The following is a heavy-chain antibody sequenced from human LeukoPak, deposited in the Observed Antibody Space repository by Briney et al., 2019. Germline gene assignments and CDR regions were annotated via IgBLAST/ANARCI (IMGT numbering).Heavy chain of an antibody. CDR2: IRYDGNNK. CDR1: GFTFSNYG. J-gene: IGHJ4*02. Sequence: RGSLRLSCAASGFTFSNYGMHWVRRAPGKGLEWVAVIRYDGNNKYYADSVKGRFTISRDNSKNTLYLQMNSLRAEDTAVYYCAKEGALRDFDYWGQGALVTVSS. V-gene: IGHV3-30*02. D-gene: IGHD3-16*01. CDR3: AKEGALRDFDY.